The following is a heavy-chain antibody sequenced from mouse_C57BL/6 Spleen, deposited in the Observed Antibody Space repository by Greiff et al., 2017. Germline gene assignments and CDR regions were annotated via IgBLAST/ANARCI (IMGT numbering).Heavy chain of an antibody. J-gene: IGHJ2*01. CDR1: GFTFSSYT. V-gene: IGHV5-9*01. CDR2: ISGGGGNT. Sequence: EVMLVESGGGLVKPGGSLKLSCAASGFTFSSYTMSWVRQTPEKRLEWVATISGGGGNTYYPDSVKGRFTISRDNAKNALYLQMSSLRSEDTALYYCARRYYGSTHFDYWGQGTTLTVSS. D-gene: IGHD1-1*01. CDR3: ARRYYGSTHFDY.